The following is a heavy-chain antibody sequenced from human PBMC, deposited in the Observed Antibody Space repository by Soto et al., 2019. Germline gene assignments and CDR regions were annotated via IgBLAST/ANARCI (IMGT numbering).Heavy chain of an antibody. CDR1: GFTFSSYT. D-gene: IGHD3-9*01. CDR2: ITHSSSAI. J-gene: IGHJ2*01. V-gene: IGHV3-48*01. Sequence: EVQLVESGGGLAQPGGSLRLSCAASGFTFSSYTMNWVRQAPGKGLEWISHITHSSSAIYYADSVRGRFTVSRDNAKNSLYLQLNSLRAEDTAVYYCAASILVSRQYFDLWGRGTLVTVSS. CDR3: AASILVSRQYFDL.